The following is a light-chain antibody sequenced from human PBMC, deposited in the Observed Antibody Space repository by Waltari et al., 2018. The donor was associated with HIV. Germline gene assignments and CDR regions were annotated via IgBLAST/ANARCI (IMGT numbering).Light chain of an antibody. CDR1: SSNIGAHYD. J-gene: IGLJ2*01. V-gene: IGLV1-40*01. Sequence: QYVLTQPPSVSGAPGQRVTISCTGSSSNIGAHYDVHWYQQFPATAPKPLLSGNNDRPSGVPDRFSGSRSGTSASLAITGLQADDEADYYCQSYDSSLSGSVVFGGGTKLTVL. CDR2: GNN. CDR3: QSYDSSLSGSVV.